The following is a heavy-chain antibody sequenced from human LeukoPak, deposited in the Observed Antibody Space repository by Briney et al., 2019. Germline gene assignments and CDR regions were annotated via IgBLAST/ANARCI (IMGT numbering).Heavy chain of an antibody. CDR3: AREENWNYALT. Sequence: GGSLRLSCAASGFTFSTYTMHWVRQAPGKGLEWVALIRHDGGDKFYADSVKGRFTVSRDNSKNTLYLQMSSLRAEDTAVYFCAREENWNYALTWGRGTLVTVSS. V-gene: IGHV3-33*01. D-gene: IGHD1-7*01. CDR2: IRHDGGDK. CDR1: GFTFSTYT. J-gene: IGHJ4*02.